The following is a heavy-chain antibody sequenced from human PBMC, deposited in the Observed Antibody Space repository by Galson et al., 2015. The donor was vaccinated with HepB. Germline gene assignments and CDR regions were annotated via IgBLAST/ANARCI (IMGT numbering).Heavy chain of an antibody. D-gene: IGHD3/OR15-3a*01. CDR3: AKTSRPNTYDFFF. CDR1: GFSFSSHG. V-gene: IGHV3-23*01. Sequence: SLRLSCAASGFSFSSHGMRWVRQAPGKGLEWVSSISGSGVSTNYADSVKGRFTISRDNSRNTLHLQMSSLRAEDTAVYYCAKTSRPNTYDFFFWGQGTLVTVSS. CDR2: ISGSGVST. J-gene: IGHJ4*02.